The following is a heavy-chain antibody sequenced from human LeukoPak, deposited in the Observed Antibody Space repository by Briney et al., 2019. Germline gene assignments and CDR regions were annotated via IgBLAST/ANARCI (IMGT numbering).Heavy chain of an antibody. CDR1: GFTFSSYA. V-gene: IGHV3-23*01. CDR2: ISGSGGST. CDR3: AAYYDSSGYSSGDAFDI. J-gene: IGHJ3*02. D-gene: IGHD3-22*01. Sequence: GGSLRLSCAASGFTFSSYAMSWVRQAPGKGLEWVSAISGSGGSTYYADSVKARFTISRDNSKNTLYLQMKSLRAEDTAVYYCAAYYDSSGYSSGDAFDIWGQGTMVTVSS.